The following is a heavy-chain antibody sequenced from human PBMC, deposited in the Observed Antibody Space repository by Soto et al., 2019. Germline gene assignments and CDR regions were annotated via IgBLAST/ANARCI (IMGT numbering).Heavy chain of an antibody. V-gene: IGHV3-11*06. CDR1: GFTFSDYY. J-gene: IGHJ6*02. CDR3: ARGSLVSSRIYDV. Sequence: TGGSLRLSCSASGFTFSDYYMSWVRQAPGKGLEWVSYISGSNIYTNYADSVRGRFTISRDNAKNSLFLQMNSLRVEDTAVYYCARGSLVSSRIYDVWGQGTTVTVSS. CDR2: ISGSNIYT. D-gene: IGHD5-12*01.